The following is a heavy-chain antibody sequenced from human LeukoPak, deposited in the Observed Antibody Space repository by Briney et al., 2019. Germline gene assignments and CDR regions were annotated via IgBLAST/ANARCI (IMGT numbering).Heavy chain of an antibody. D-gene: IGHD3-10*01. CDR3: ARGPFYYGSGSYLWFDP. CDR2: INPNSGGT. J-gene: IGHJ5*02. CDR1: GYTFTGYY. Sequence: RGASVKVSCKASGYTFTGYYMHWVRQAPGQGLEWMGWINPNSGGTNYAQKFQGRVTMTRDTSISTAYMEPSRLRSDDTAVYYCARGPFYYGSGSYLWFDPWGQGTLVTVSS. V-gene: IGHV1-2*02.